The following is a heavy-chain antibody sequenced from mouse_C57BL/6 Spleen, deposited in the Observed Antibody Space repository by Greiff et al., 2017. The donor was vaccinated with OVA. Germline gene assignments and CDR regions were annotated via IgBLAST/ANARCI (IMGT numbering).Heavy chain of an antibody. CDR3: APSYYGSSHFDY. J-gene: IGHJ2*01. Sequence: VQLKESVAELVRPGASVKLSCTASGFNIKNTYMHWVKQRPEQGLEWIGRIDPANGNTKYAPKFQGKANITADTPSNTAYLQLSSLTSEDTAIYYCAPSYYGSSHFDYWGQGTTLTVSS. CDR1: GFNIKNTY. V-gene: IGHV14-3*01. CDR2: IDPANGNT. D-gene: IGHD1-1*01.